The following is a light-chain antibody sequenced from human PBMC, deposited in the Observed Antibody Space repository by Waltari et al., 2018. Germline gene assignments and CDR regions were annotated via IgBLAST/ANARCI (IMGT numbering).Light chain of an antibody. CDR1: RSNIGSNY. J-gene: IGLJ1*01. CDR3: LSYAGRSDYV. Sequence: QSVLTQPPSASGTPGQRVTISCSGSRSNIGSNYVYWYQQLPGTAPNLLSSRNNQRPAGVPDRFSGSKSGTSASLAISGLRSEDEADYYCLSYAGRSDYVFGTGTRV. CDR2: RNN. V-gene: IGLV1-47*01.